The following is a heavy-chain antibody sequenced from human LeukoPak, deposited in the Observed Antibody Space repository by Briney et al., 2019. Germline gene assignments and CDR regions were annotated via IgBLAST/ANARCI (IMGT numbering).Heavy chain of an antibody. J-gene: IGHJ3*02. Sequence: SETLSLTCTVPGGSISSSSYYWGWIRQPPGKGLGWMGSFYYSGSTYYNPSLKSRVTISVDTSKNQFSLKLSSVTAADTAFYYCARANYYDTSGYSRGAFDIWGQGTMVTVSS. CDR3: ARANYYDTSGYSRGAFDI. V-gene: IGHV4-39*01. CDR2: FYYSGST. D-gene: IGHD3-22*01. CDR1: GGSISSSSYY.